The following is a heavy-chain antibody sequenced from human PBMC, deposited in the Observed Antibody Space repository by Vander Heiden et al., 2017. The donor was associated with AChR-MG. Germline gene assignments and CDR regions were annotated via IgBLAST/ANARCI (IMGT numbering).Heavy chain of an antibody. CDR1: GFTFSDYY. CDR2: ISSSGSTI. J-gene: IGHJ4*02. CDR3: ARVYDFWSGYYNYYFDY. Sequence: QVQLVEYGGGLVKPGGSLRLSCAATGFTFSDYYLSWIRQAPGKGLGWVSFISSSGSTIYYADSVKGRFTISRDNAKNSLYLQMNSLRAEDTAVYYWARVYDFWSGYYNYYFDYWGQGTLVTVSS. D-gene: IGHD3-3*01. V-gene: IGHV3-11*01.